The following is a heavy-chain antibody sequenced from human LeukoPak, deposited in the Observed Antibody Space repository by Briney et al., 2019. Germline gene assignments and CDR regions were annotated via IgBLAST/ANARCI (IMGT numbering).Heavy chain of an antibody. CDR3: ARDQIAVAGTGGGNWFDP. D-gene: IGHD6-19*01. CDR2: INTNTGNP. Sequence: GASVKVSCKASGYTFISYAMNWVRQAPGQGLEWMGWINTNTGNPTYAQGFIGRFVFSLDTSVSTAYLQISSLEAEDTAVNYCARDQIAVAGTGGGNWFDPWGQGTLVSVSS. V-gene: IGHV7-4-1*02. CDR1: GYTFISYA. J-gene: IGHJ5*02.